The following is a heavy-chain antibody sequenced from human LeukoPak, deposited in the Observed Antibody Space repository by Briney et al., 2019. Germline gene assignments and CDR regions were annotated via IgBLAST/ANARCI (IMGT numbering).Heavy chain of an antibody. J-gene: IGHJ4*02. Sequence: PGGSLRLSCAASGFTFSSYAMTWVRQAPGKGLEWVSVIAAGGGGIQYADSVKGRFTISRDNSKNTLYLQVNSLRAEDTAVYYCAKYVPPTTVATRYFDYWGQGTLVTVSS. V-gene: IGHV3-23*01. D-gene: IGHD4-23*01. CDR2: IAAGGGGI. CDR3: AKYVPPTTVATRYFDY. CDR1: GFTFSSYA.